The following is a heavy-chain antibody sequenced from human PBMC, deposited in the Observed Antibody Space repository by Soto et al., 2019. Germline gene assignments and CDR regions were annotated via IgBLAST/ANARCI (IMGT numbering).Heavy chain of an antibody. D-gene: IGHD3-10*01. CDR3: ARERYYYGSGDY. V-gene: IGHV3-30-3*01. Sequence: GGSLILSCAASGFTFSSDSMHWVRQAPGKGLEWVAVISYDGSNKYYADSVKGRFTISRDNAKNSLYLQMNSLRAEDTAVYYCARERYYYGSGDYWGQGTLVTVSS. CDR2: ISYDGSNK. J-gene: IGHJ4*02. CDR1: GFTFSSDS.